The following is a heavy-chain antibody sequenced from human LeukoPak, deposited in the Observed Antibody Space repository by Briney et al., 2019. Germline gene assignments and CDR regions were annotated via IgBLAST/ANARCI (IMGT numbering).Heavy chain of an antibody. CDR2: IYYSGST. D-gene: IGHD3-22*01. J-gene: IGHJ4*02. CDR1: GGSISSGDYY. Sequence: SQTLSLTCTVSGGSISSGDYYWSWIRQPPGKGLEWIGYIYYSGSTYYNPSLKSRVTISVDTSKNQFSLKLSSATAADTAVYYCARAPQGTYYYDSSGYCFDYWGQGTLVTVSS. V-gene: IGHV4-30-4*01. CDR3: ARAPQGTYYYDSSGYCFDY.